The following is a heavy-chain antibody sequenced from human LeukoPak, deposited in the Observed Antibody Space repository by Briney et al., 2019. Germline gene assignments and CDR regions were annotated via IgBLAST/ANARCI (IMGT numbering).Heavy chain of an antibody. Sequence: GESLKISCKGSGYSFTNYWIGWVRQMPGKGLEWMGIIYPGDSDTRYSPSFQGQVTISADKSISTAYLQWSSLKASDTAMYYCARRTDSSGWCIDYWGQGTLVTVSS. D-gene: IGHD6-19*01. CDR3: ARRTDSSGWCIDY. J-gene: IGHJ4*02. CDR1: GYSFTNYW. CDR2: IYPGDSDT. V-gene: IGHV5-51*01.